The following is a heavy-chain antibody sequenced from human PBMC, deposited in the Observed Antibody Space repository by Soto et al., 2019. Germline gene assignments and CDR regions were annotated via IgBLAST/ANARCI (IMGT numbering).Heavy chain of an antibody. J-gene: IGHJ3*02. Sequence: QVQLVQSGAEVKKPGSSVKVSCKASGGTFSSYTISWVRQAPGQGLEWMGRIIPILGIANYAQKFQGRVTITADKSTSTAYMELSSPRSEDTAVYYCARSSSSSMAFHIWGQGTMVTVSS. CDR1: GGTFSSYT. CDR2: IIPILGIA. D-gene: IGHD6-13*01. V-gene: IGHV1-69*02. CDR3: ARSSSSSMAFHI.